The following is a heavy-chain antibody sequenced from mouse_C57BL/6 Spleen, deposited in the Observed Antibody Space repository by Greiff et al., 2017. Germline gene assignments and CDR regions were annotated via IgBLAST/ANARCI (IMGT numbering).Heavy chain of an antibody. D-gene: IGHD1-1*01. CDR2: IYPRSGNT. V-gene: IGHV1-81*01. J-gene: IGHJ1*03. CDR1: GYTFTSYG. Sequence: QVQLQQSGAELVRPGASVKLSCKASGYTFTSYGISWVKQRTGQGLEWIGEIYPRSGNTYYNEKFKGKATLTADKSSSTAYMDLRSLTSEDSAVYFCAREVSYGSSFNWYFDVWGTGTTVTVSS. CDR3: AREVSYGSSFNWYFDV.